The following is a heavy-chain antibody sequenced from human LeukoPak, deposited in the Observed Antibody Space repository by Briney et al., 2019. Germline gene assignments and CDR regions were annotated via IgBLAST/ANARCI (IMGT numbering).Heavy chain of an antibody. D-gene: IGHD3-9*01. Sequence: GRSLRLSCAASGFTFDDYAMHWVRQAPGKGLEWVAVISYDGSNKYYADSVKGRFTISRDNSKNTLYLQMNSLRAEDTAVYYCAKKNALRYFDWPEGAYYFDYWGQGTLVTVSS. CDR1: GFTFDDYA. V-gene: IGHV3-30-3*02. J-gene: IGHJ4*02. CDR2: ISYDGSNK. CDR3: AKKNALRYFDWPEGAYYFDY.